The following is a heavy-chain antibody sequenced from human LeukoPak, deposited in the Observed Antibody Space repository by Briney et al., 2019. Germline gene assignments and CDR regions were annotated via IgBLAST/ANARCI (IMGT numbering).Heavy chain of an antibody. V-gene: IGHV4-39*07. CDR2: IYYSGST. J-gene: IGHJ6*03. Sequence: SETLSLTCTVSGGSISSSGYFWGWIRQPPGKGLDWIGSIYYSGSTNYNPSLKSRVTISVDTSKNQFSLKLSSVTAADTAVYYCARGPPHYYYYYYMDVWGKGTTVTVSS. CDR3: ARGPPHYYYYYYMDV. CDR1: GGSISSSGYF.